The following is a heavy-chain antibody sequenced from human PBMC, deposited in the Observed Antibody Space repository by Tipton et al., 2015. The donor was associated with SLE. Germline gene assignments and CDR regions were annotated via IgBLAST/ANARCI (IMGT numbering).Heavy chain of an antibody. CDR2: TYYRSNWHD. Sequence: GLVKPSQTLSLTCAISGDSVSSISTAWNWIRQSPSRGLEWLGRTYYRSNWHDEYAVSVKSRININSDTSENHFSLQLNSVTPEDTAVYYCARGRGGMFDTWGQGTMVTVSS. D-gene: IGHD6-13*01. J-gene: IGHJ3*02. CDR1: GDSVSSISTA. V-gene: IGHV6-1*01. CDR3: ARGRGGMFDT.